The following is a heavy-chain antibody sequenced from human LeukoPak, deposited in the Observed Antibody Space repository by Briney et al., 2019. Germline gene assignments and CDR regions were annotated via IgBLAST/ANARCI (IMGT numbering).Heavy chain of an antibody. CDR1: GFTFSSYA. D-gene: IGHD5-18*01. CDR3: ARDGDEYSYGYGDAFDI. V-gene: IGHV3-48*01. J-gene: IGHJ3*02. CDR2: ITGGSYTI. Sequence: GGSLRLSCAASGFTFSSYAMNWVRQAPGKGLEWVSYITGGSYTIYYAQSVRGRFTISRDNAKNSLYLQMNSLRVEDTAVYYCARDGDEYSYGYGDAFDIWGQGTMVTVSS.